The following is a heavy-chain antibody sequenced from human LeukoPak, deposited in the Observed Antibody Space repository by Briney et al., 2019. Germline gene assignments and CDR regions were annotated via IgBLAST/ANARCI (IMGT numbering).Heavy chain of an antibody. Sequence: GGSLRLSCAASGFTFSSYSMNWVRQAPGKGLEWVSYISSSSSTIYYADSVKGRFTISRDNAKNSLYLQMNSLRAEDMAVYYCARDLFPSRLLWFGERVVAYYYGMDVWGQGTTVTVSS. V-gene: IGHV3-48*04. CDR2: ISSSSSTI. D-gene: IGHD3-10*01. CDR1: GFTFSSYS. CDR3: ARDLFPSRLLWFGERVVAYYYGMDV. J-gene: IGHJ6*02.